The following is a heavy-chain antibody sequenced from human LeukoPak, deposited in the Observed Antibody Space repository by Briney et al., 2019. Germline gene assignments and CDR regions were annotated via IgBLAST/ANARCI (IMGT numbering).Heavy chain of an antibody. V-gene: IGHV4-39*01. CDR1: GGSISSSSYY. CDR2: IYYSGST. D-gene: IGHD5-24*01. Sequence: SETLSLTCTVSGGSISSSSYYWGWIRQPPGKGLEWIGSIYYSGSTYYNPSLKSRVTISVDTSKNQFSLKLNSVTAADTAVYYCARRGVGMATRAFDIWGQGTMVTVSS. J-gene: IGHJ3*02. CDR3: ARRGVGMATRAFDI.